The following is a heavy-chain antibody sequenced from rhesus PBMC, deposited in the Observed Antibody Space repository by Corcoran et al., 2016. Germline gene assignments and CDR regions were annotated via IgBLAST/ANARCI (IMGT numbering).Heavy chain of an antibody. J-gene: IGHJ6*01. CDR1: GGSISSSY. CDR3: ARDLDYSVGGGLDS. CDR2: IYGSCSST. Sequence: QLQLQESGPGLVKPSETLSVTCAVSGGSISSSYWSWIRHAPGKGLEWIGYIYGSCSSTNYNPSLKGRVTMSTDTSKNQFSLKLSSVTAADTAVYYCARDLDYSVGGGLDSWGQGVVVTVSS. D-gene: IGHD3-16*01. V-gene: IGHV4-169*02.